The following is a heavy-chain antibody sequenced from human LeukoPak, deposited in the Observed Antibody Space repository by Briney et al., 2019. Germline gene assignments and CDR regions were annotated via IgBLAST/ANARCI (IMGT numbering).Heavy chain of an antibody. V-gene: IGHV3-30*04. CDR2: ISYDGSNK. CDR1: GFTFSSYA. CDR3: ASDEEAHFDY. Sequence: GGSLRLSCAASGFTFSSYAMHWVRQAPGKGLEWVAVISYDGSNKYYADSVKGRFTISRDNAKNSLYLQMNSLRAEDTAVYYCASDEEAHFDYWGQGTLVTVSS. J-gene: IGHJ4*02.